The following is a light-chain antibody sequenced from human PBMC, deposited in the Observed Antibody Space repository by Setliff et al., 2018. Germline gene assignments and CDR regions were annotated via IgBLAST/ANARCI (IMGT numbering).Light chain of an antibody. CDR1: GGLVSGYNY. CDR3: TFYSGSNNFF. V-gene: IGLV2-8*01. Sequence: QSVLTQPPSASGSPGQSVTISCTGTGGLVSGYNYVSWYQQHPGKAPRLIIYEVTKRPSGVPDRFSGSNSGNTASLTVSGLQAEDEADYYCTFYSGSNNFFFGSGTKV. J-gene: IGLJ1*01. CDR2: EVT.